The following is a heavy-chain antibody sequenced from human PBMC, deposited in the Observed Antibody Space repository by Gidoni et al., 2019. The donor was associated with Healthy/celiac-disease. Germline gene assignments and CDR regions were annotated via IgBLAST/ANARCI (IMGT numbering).Heavy chain of an antibody. D-gene: IGHD4-17*01. CDR1: GYSISSGYY. J-gene: IGHJ2*01. V-gene: IGHV4-38-2*02. Sequence: QVQLQESGPGLVKPSETLSLTCTVSGYSISSGYYWGWSRQPPGKGLEWIGSIYHSGSTYYNPSLKSRVTISVDTAKNQFSLKLSSVTAADTAVYYCARDRTTVTLYWYFDLWGRGTLVTVSS. CDR2: IYHSGST. CDR3: ARDRTTVTLYWYFDL.